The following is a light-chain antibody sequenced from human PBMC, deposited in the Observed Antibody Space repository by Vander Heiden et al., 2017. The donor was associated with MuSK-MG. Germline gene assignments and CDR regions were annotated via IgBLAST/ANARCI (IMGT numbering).Light chain of an antibody. J-gene: IGKJ2*01. CDR1: QDISNH. CDR2: HAS. Sequence: DIQMTQSPSSLSASVGDRATITCQASQDISNHLNWYQQKPGKAPKLLIYHASSLETGVPSRFSGSESGTDFTFTISSLQPEDIATYYCQQYDNIPYTFGQGTKLEIK. CDR3: QQYDNIPYT. V-gene: IGKV1-33*01.